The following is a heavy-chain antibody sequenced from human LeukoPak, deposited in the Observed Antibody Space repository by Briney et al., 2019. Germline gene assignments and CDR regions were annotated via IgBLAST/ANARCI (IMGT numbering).Heavy chain of an antibody. V-gene: IGHV4-59*01. CDR3: AGNYYGSGSYYSEDRY. D-gene: IGHD3-10*01. J-gene: IGHJ4*02. CDR1: GGSISSYY. Sequence: SETLSLTCTVSGGSISSYYWSWIRQPPGKGLEWIGHIYYSGSTNYNPSLKSRVSISVDTSKNQFSLKLTSITAADTAVYYCAGNYYGSGSYYSEDRYWGQGTLVTVSS. CDR2: IYYSGST.